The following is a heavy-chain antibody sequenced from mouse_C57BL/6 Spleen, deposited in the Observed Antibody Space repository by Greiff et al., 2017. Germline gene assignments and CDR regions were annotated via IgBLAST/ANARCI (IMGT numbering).Heavy chain of an antibody. J-gene: IGHJ3*01. CDR3: TVDYDEAWFAY. V-gene: IGHV14-4*01. Sequence: VQLQQSGAELVRPGASVKLSCTASGFNIKDDYMHWVKQRPEQGLEWIGWIDPENGDTEYASKFQGKATITADTSSNTAYLQLSSLTSEDTAVYYGTVDYDEAWFAYWGQGTLVTVSA. CDR1: GFNIKDDY. D-gene: IGHD2-4*01. CDR2: IDPENGDT.